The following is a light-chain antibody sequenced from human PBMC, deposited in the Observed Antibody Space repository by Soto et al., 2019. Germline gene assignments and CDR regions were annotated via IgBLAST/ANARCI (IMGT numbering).Light chain of an antibody. Sequence: QSALTQPPSVSGSPGQSVAISCTGTSSDVGSYNRVSWYQQAPGTAPKVMIYEVSNRPSGVPDRFSGSKSGNTASLTISGLQPEDEADYYCYSFTSSNTYVFGTGTKLIVL. J-gene: IGLJ1*01. V-gene: IGLV2-18*02. CDR3: YSFTSSNTYV. CDR1: SSDVGSYNR. CDR2: EVS.